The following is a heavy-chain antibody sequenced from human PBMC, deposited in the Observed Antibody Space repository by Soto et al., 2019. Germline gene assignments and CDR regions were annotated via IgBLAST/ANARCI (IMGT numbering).Heavy chain of an antibody. Sequence: QLQLQESGSGLVKPSQTLSLTCAVSGGSISSGGYSWSWIRQPPGKGLEWIGYIYHSGSTYYNPSLKSRVTISVDRSKNQFSLKLSSVTAADTAVYYCASLWSTNYGDPAIDYWGQGTLVTVSS. CDR3: ASLWSTNYGDPAIDY. CDR2: IYHSGST. J-gene: IGHJ4*02. D-gene: IGHD4-17*01. V-gene: IGHV4-30-2*01. CDR1: GGSISSGGYS.